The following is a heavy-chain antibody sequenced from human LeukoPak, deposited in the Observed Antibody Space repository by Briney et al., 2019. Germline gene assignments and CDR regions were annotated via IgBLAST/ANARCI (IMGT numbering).Heavy chain of an antibody. D-gene: IGHD1-1*01. J-gene: IGHJ4*02. CDR2: ISYSGGST. CDR1: GFTFSSYA. CDR3: ARDQLGAVLYFDY. V-gene: IGHV3-23*01. Sequence: GGSLRLSCAASGFTFSSYAMSWVRQAPGKGLEWVSAISYSGGSTYYADSVKGRFTISRDNSKNTLYLQINSLRVEDTAVYYCARDQLGAVLYFDYWGQGALVTVSS.